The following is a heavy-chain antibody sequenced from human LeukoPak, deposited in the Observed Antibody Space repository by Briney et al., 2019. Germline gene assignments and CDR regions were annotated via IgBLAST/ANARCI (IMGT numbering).Heavy chain of an antibody. Sequence: SQTLSLTCAISGDSVSTTTSIWNWIRQSPSRGLEWLGRTYYRSKWSYDYADSVKSRITISPDTSENQFSLQLQFVTPEDSAVYYCARRRHANNGVDVWGQGTTVTVSS. J-gene: IGHJ6*02. V-gene: IGHV6-1*01. CDR2: TYYRSKWSY. CDR3: ARRRHANNGVDV. CDR1: GDSVSTTTSI.